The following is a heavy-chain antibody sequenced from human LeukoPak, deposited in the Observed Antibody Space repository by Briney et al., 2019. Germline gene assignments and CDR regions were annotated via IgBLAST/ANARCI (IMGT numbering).Heavy chain of an antibody. J-gene: IGHJ4*02. CDR2: INHSGST. CDR3: ARGVTLPQNPYDFWSGYCCFDY. Sequence: SETLSLTCTVSGGSVSSGSYYWGWIRQPPGKGLEWIGEINHSGSTNYNPSLKSRVTISVDTSKNQFSLKLSSVTAADTAVYYCARGVTLPQNPYDFWSGYCCFDYWGQGTLVTVSS. V-gene: IGHV4-39*07. CDR1: GGSVSSGSYY. D-gene: IGHD3-3*01.